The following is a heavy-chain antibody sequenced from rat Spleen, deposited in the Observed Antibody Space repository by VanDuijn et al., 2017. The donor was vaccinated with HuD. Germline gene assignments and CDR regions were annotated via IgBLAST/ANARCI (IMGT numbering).Heavy chain of an antibody. CDR1: GFTFSNYD. CDR3: ARLVSDYDGSPYYFDY. V-gene: IGHV5-25*01. Sequence: EVQLVESGGGLVQPGRSLKLSCAASGFTFSNYDMAWVRQAPTKGLEWVASISTSGGSTYYRDSVKGRFTVSRDNAKSTLYLQMDSLRSEDTATYYCARLVSDYDGSPYYFDYWGQGVMVTVSS. CDR2: ISTSGGST. J-gene: IGHJ2*01. D-gene: IGHD1-12*02.